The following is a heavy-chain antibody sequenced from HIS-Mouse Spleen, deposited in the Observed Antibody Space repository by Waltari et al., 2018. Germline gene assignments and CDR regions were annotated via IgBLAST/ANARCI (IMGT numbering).Heavy chain of an antibody. V-gene: IGHV2-70*15. D-gene: IGHD6-19*01. CDR1: GFSLSTSGMC. CDR3: AWIAEGYSSGWYAFDY. CDR2: IDWDDEK. J-gene: IGHJ4*02. Sequence: QVTLRESGPALVKPTQTLTLTCTFSGFSLSTSGMCVSWIRQPPGKALEWLARIDWDDEKYYSTSLKTRLTISKDTSKNQVVLTMTTMDPVDTATYYCAWIAEGYSSGWYAFDYWGQGTLVTVSS.